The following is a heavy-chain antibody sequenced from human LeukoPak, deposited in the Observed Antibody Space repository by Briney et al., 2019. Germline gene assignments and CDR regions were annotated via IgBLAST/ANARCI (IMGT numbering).Heavy chain of an antibody. CDR2: INPNSGGT. CDR3: ARAVDYDYVWGSYRYDY. Sequence: ASVKVSCKASGYTFTGYYMHWVRQAPGQGLEWMGWINPNSGGTNYAQKFQGRVTMTRDTSISTAYMELSRLRSDDTAVYYCARAVDYDYVWGSYRYDYWGQGTLVTVSS. CDR1: GYTFTGYY. J-gene: IGHJ4*02. V-gene: IGHV1-2*02. D-gene: IGHD3-16*02.